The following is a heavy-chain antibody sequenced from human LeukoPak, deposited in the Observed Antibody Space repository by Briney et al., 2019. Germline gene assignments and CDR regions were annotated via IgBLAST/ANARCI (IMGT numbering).Heavy chain of an antibody. V-gene: IGHV1-18*01. D-gene: IGHD6-19*01. CDR1: GYTFTSYG. J-gene: IGHJ6*03. CDR3: ARQEMSGWYSFLASNYYYYYMDV. Sequence: ASVKVSCKASGYTFTSYGISWVRQAPGQGLEWMGWISAYNGNTNYAQKLQGRVTMITDTSTSTAYMELRSLRSDDTAVYYCARQEMSGWYSFLASNYYYYYMDVWGKGTTVTVSS. CDR2: ISAYNGNT.